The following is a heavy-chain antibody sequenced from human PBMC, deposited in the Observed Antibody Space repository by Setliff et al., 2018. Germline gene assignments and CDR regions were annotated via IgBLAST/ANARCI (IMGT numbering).Heavy chain of an antibody. CDR1: GGSISNFY. CDR3: ARGNSRSSVWYVVPHFDY. Sequence: SETLSLICSVSGGSISNFYWSWIRQPPGKGLEWIGSISPGRSINYNPSLRSRVTISGDTSKNQISLNLSSGTAADTAVYYCARGNSRSSVWYVVPHFDYWGQGTLVTVSS. J-gene: IGHJ4*02. CDR2: ISPGRSI. D-gene: IGHD6-19*01. V-gene: IGHV4-4*08.